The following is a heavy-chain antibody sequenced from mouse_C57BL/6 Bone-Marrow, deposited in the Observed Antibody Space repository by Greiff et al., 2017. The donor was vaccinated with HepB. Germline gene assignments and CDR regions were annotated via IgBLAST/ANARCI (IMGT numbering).Heavy chain of an antibody. CDR3: ARDALYYGSSYPFAD. J-gene: IGHJ3*01. V-gene: IGHV7-1*01. Sequence: EVKLVESGGGLVQSGRSLRLSCATSGFTFSDFYMEWVRQAPGKGLEWIAASRNKANDYTTEYSASVKGRFIVSRDTSQSILYLQMNALRAEDTASYYCARDALYYGSSYPFADWGQGTLVTVSA. D-gene: IGHD1-1*01. CDR1: GFTFSDFY. CDR2: SRNKANDYTT.